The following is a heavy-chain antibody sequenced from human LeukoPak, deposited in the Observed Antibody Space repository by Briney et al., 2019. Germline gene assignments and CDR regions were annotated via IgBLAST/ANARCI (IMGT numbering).Heavy chain of an antibody. CDR2: INPSGGST. J-gene: IGHJ4*02. V-gene: IGHV1-46*01. CDR3: ARSTVTTIPSDY. Sequence: ASVKVSCKASGYSFTNYYMHWVRQAPGQGLEWMGIINPSGGSTTYAQKFQGRVTITRDTSASTAYMELSSLRSEDTAVYYCARSTVTTIPSDYWGQGTLVTVSS. CDR1: GYSFTNYY. D-gene: IGHD4-17*01.